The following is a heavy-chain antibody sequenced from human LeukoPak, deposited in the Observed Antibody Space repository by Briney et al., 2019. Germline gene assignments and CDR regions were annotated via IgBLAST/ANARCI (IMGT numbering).Heavy chain of an antibody. D-gene: IGHD3-10*01. CDR2: IYPGDSDT. CDR1: GNSFSSHW. Sequence: GESLKISCKSFGNSFSSHWIGWVRQMPGKGLEWMGIIYPGDSDTRYSPSFRGQVTISADKSISTAYLQWSSLKASDTAMYYCASRGWVWAVRDDWFDYWGQGTLVIVS. V-gene: IGHV5-51*01. J-gene: IGHJ4*02. CDR3: ASRGWVWAVRDDWFDY.